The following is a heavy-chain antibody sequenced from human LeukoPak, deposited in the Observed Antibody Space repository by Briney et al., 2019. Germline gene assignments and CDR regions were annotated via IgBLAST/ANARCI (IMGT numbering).Heavy chain of an antibody. CDR1: GFTFSSYA. CDR2: ISGSGGST. D-gene: IGHD6-19*01. CDR3: ARGGLGSAFDN. Sequence: GGSLRLSCAASGFTFSSYALSWVRQAPGKGLECVSAISGSGGSTYSADSLKGRFTISRDNSKNTLYLQINSLRTDDTAVFYRARGGLGSAFDNWGQGTLVTVSS. J-gene: IGHJ4*02. V-gene: IGHV3-23*01.